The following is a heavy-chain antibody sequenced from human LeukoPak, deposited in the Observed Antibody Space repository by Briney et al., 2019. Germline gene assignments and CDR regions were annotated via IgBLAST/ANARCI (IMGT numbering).Heavy chain of an antibody. CDR2: INRSGST. D-gene: IGHD3-16*01. J-gene: IGHJ4*02. V-gene: IGHV4-34*01. CDR1: AGSFSGYY. CDR3: AILAGQLAFDY. Sequence: PSETLSLTCAVYAGSFSGYYWSWLRQPPGKGLEWIGEINRSGSTSYNASLKSRVTISVDTSKNQFSLKLSSVTAADTAVYYCAILAGQLAFDYWGQGTLVTVSS.